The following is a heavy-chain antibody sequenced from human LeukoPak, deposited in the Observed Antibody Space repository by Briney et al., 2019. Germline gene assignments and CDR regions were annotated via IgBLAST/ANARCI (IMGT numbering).Heavy chain of an antibody. V-gene: IGHV3-23*01. D-gene: IGHD3-22*01. J-gene: IGHJ4*02. CDR1: GFTFSSYA. Sequence: GGSLRLSCAASGFTFSSYAMSWVRQAPGKGLEWVSAISGSGGSTYYADSVKGRFTISRDNSKNTLYLQMDSLRAEDTAVYYCAKDSSISMIVDYWGQGTLVTVSS. CDR2: ISGSGGST. CDR3: AKDSSISMIVDY.